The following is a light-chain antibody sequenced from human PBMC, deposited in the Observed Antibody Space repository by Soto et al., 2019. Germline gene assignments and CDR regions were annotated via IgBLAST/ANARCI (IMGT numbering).Light chain of an antibody. Sequence: QSLLTPPASVSGSPGQSTTISCTGTRSDIGHYNYVSWYQQHPGKVPKLIISEVRNRPSGVSDRFSGSKSGNSASLTISGLQTEDEADYYCSSYTPTSTQVFGSGTKVTVL. V-gene: IGLV2-14*01. CDR1: RSDIGHYNY. CDR3: SSYTPTSTQV. CDR2: EVR. J-gene: IGLJ1*01.